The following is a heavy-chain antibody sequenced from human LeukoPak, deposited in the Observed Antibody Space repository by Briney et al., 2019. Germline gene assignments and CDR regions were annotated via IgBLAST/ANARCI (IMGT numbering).Heavy chain of an antibody. V-gene: IGHV3-30*02. CDR1: GFTFSSYG. J-gene: IGHJ4*02. D-gene: IGHD3-10*01. Sequence: GGSLRLSCAASGFTFSSYGMHWVRQAPGKGLEWVAFIRYDGSNKYYADSVKGRFTISRDNSKNTLYLQMNSLRAEDTAVYYCAKDYYYGSGGYYDYWGQGTLVTVSS. CDR3: AKDYYYGSGGYYDY. CDR2: IRYDGSNK.